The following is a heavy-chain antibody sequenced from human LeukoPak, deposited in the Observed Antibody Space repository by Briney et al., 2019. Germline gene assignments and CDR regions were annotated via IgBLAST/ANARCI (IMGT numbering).Heavy chain of an antibody. CDR2: MNPSSGNT. CDR1: GYTFTSYD. Sequence: ASVKVSCKASGYTFTSYDINWVRQATGQGLEWMGWMNPSSGNTGYAQKFQGRVTMTRNTSISTAYMELSSLRSEDTAVYYCARLRDFWSGYRFYYYGMDVWGQGTTVTVSS. J-gene: IGHJ6*02. V-gene: IGHV1-8*01. D-gene: IGHD3-3*01. CDR3: ARLRDFWSGYRFYYYGMDV.